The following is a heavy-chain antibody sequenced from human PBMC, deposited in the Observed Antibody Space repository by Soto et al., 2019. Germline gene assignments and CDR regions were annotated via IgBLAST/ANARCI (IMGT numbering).Heavy chain of an antibody. CDR2: ISGSGGST. V-gene: IGHV3-23*01. D-gene: IGHD5-12*01. J-gene: IGHJ2*01. CDR3: AKVRVYSGYDPRDWYFDL. Sequence: GGSLRLSCAASGFTFSSYAMSWVRQAPGKGLEWVSAISGSGGSTYYADSVKGRFTISRDNSKNTLYLQMNSLRAEDTAVYYCAKVRVYSGYDPRDWYFDLWGRGTLVTVSS. CDR1: GFTFSSYA.